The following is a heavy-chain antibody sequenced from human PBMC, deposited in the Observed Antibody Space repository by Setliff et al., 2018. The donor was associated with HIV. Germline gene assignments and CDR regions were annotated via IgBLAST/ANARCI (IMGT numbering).Heavy chain of an antibody. CDR1: GVSISSSSYF. CDR2: IYFSGST. J-gene: IGHJ6*03. D-gene: IGHD3-9*01. Sequence: PSETLSLTCAVSGVSISSSSYFWGWIRRPPGTGLDWIGSIYFSGSTYYNPSLESRVTISMDTSKNQFSLKLTSVTAADTAVYYCARHPRHYNILTGYRYYVDVWGKGTTVTVSS. V-gene: IGHV4-39*01. CDR3: ARHPRHYNILTGYRYYVDV.